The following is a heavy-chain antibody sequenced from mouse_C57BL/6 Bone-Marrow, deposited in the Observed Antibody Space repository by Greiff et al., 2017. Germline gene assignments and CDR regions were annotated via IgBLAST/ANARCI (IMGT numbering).Heavy chain of an antibody. CDR1: GFTFSSYG. CDR2: ISSGGSYT. V-gene: IGHV5-6*01. J-gene: IGHJ2*01. CDR3: ARLHVGNFDC. Sequence: EVQRVESGGDLVKPGGSLKLSCAASGFTFSSYGMSWVRQTPDKRLEWVATISSGGSYTYYPDSVKGRFTISRDNAKNTLYLQMSSLKSEDTAMYYCARLHVGNFDCWGQGTTLTVSS.